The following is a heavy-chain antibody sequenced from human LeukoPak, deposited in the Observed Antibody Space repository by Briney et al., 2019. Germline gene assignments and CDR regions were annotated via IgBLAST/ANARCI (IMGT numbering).Heavy chain of an antibody. CDR1: GGSFSGYY. V-gene: IGHV4-34*01. CDR2: INHSGSSGIT. D-gene: IGHD4/OR15-4a*01. Sequence: SETLSLTCAVYGGSFSGYYRTWIRQAPGKGLEWIGEINHSGSSGITNYNPSLKSRVTISVDTSRKQFFLKLSSVTVADTAVYYCARGRSNRDSWGQGTLVTVSS. J-gene: IGHJ4*02. CDR3: ARGRSNRDS.